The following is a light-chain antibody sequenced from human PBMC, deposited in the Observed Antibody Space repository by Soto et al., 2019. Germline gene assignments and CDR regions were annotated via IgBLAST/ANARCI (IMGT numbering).Light chain of an antibody. CDR1: RSDVGGYNY. J-gene: IGLJ1*01. CDR2: EVS. Sequence: QSALTRPAAVSGSPGQSITISCTGTRSDVGGYNYVSWYQQHPGKAPKLMIFEVSNRPSGVSNRFSGSKSGNTASLTISGLQAADEADYYCSSYASTSTPVVFGNGPKVT. V-gene: IGLV2-14*01. CDR3: SSYASTSTPVV.